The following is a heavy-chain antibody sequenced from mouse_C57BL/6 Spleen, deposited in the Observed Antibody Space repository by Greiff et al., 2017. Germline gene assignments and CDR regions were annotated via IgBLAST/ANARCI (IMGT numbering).Heavy chain of an antibody. V-gene: IGHV5-4*01. Sequence: EVQGVESGGGLVKPGGSLKLSCAASGFTFSSYAMSWVRQTPEKRLEWVATISDGGSYTYYPDNVKGRFTISRDNAKNNLYLQMSHLKSEDTAMYYCARDYYGSSYSYAMDYWGQGTSVTVSS. CDR1: GFTFSSYA. CDR3: ARDYYGSSYSYAMDY. D-gene: IGHD1-1*01. J-gene: IGHJ4*01. CDR2: ISDGGSYT.